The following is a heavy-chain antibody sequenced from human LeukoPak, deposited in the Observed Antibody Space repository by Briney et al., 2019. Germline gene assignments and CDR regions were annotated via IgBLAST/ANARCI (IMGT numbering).Heavy chain of an antibody. J-gene: IGHJ4*02. Sequence: SETLSLTCTVSGDFITAYYWSWIRQPPGKGLEWIGYIYYSGTTNYNPYLKSRVTISVDTSKNQFSLKLSSVTAADTAVYYCARRGRTRYYYGSGTYYFDYWGQGTLVTVSS. CDR3: ARRGRTRYYYGSGTYYFDY. CDR2: IYYSGTT. CDR1: GDFITAYY. D-gene: IGHD3-10*01. V-gene: IGHV4-59*08.